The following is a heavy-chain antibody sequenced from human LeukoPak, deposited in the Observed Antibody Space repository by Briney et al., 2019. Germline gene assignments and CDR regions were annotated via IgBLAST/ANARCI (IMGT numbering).Heavy chain of an antibody. Sequence: GGSLRLSCPASGFTFSAYAMSWVRQAPGKGLEWVSTLSGGAGSTDYADSVRGRLTISRDNFKNTLNLQINSLRAEDTAVYHCAKGGRLLWHGEAPNWFDPWGQGTLVTVSS. D-gene: IGHD2-21*01. CDR1: GFTFSAYA. V-gene: IGHV3-23*01. CDR3: AKGGRLLWHGEAPNWFDP. CDR2: LSGGAGST. J-gene: IGHJ5*02.